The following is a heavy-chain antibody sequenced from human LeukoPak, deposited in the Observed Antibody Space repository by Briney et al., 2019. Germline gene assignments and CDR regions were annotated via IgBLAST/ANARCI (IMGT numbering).Heavy chain of an antibody. J-gene: IGHJ2*01. CDR2: IYTSGTT. V-gene: IGHV4-4*07. CDR3: ARLRSTYWYFDL. CDR1: GGSISIYH. Sequence: SETLSLTCTVSGGSISIYHWSWIRQPAGKGLEWIGRIYTSGTTHYNPSLKSRVTMSVDTSKNQFSLKLSSVPAADTAVYYCARLRSTYWYFDLWGRGTLVTVSS. D-gene: IGHD4-17*01.